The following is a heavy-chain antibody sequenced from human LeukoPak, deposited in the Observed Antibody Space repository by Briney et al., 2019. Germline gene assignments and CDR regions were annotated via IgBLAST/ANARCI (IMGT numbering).Heavy chain of an antibody. J-gene: IGHJ3*02. CDR3: AKDRRITIFGVVRDAFDI. CDR1: GFTFSRYA. Sequence: TAGSLRLSCAASGFTFSRYAMSWVRQAPGKGLEWVSAISGSGGSTYYADSVKGRFTISRDNSKNTLYLQMNSLRAEDTAVYYCAKDRRITIFGVVRDAFDIWGQGTMGTVSS. D-gene: IGHD3-3*01. V-gene: IGHV3-23*01. CDR2: ISGSGGST.